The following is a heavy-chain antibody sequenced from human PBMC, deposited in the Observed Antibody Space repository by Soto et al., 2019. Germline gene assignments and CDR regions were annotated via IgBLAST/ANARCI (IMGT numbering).Heavy chain of an antibody. J-gene: IGHJ4*02. D-gene: IGHD3-22*01. CDR1: GGTFSRHA. CDR3: ARGWGYDSNDYYYAY. V-gene: IGHV1-69*01. CDR2: IIPIFGTA. Sequence: QVQLVQSGAEVRKPGSSVKVSCKASGGTFSRHAISWVRQAPGQGLEWMGGIIPIFGTANHAQKFQGRVTIIADEPTSTVYMELSRLRSEDRAMYYCARGWGYDSNDYYYAYWGQGTLVIVSS.